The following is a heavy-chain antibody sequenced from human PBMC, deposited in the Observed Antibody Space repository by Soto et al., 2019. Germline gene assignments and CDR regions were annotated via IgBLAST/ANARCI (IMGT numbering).Heavy chain of an antibody. Sequence: LKISCKAFGYNLTHYWMNWVRQTPGKGLQWMGRIDPSDSYSDYGPSFQGHVRFSCDRSLNTAYLQWSSLKASDTAMYYCVRHSGKIESSVGPRSFDYWGQGTLVTVSS. CDR3: VRHSGKIESSVGPRSFDY. V-gene: IGHV5-10-1*01. D-gene: IGHD6-13*01. J-gene: IGHJ4*02. CDR2: IDPSDSYS. CDR1: GYNLTHYW.